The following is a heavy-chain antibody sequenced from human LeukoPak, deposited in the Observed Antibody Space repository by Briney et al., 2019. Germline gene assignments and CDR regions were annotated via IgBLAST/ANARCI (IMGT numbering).Heavy chain of an antibody. D-gene: IGHD1-14*01. CDR1: GYTFTSYG. V-gene: IGHV1-18*01. CDR3: AGTPPWPHSGGLDY. Sequence: VASVKVSCKASGYTFTSYGISWVRQAPGQGLEWIGWISAYNGNTNYAQKLQGRVTMTTDTSTSTAYMELRSLRSDDTAVYYCAGTPPWPHSGGLDYWGQGTLVTVSS. CDR2: ISAYNGNT. J-gene: IGHJ4*02.